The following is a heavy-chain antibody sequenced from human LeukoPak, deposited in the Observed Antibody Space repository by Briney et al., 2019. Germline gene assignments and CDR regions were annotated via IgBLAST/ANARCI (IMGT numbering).Heavy chain of an antibody. CDR2: INPNSGGT. CDR3: ARDESYCSSTSCYPWFDP. J-gene: IGHJ5*02. V-gene: IGHV1-2*02. CDR1: GYTFTGYY. Sequence: GASVKVSCKASGYTFTGYYMHWVRQAPGRGLEWMGWINPNSGGTNYAQKFQGRVTMTRDTSISTAYMELSRLRSDDTAVYYCARDESYCSSTSCYPWFDPWGQGTLVTVSS. D-gene: IGHD2-2*01.